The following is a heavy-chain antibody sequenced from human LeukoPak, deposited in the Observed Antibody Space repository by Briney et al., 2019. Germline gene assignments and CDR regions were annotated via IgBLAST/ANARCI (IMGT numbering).Heavy chain of an antibody. CDR3: AKGPHVGRGYHTDY. Sequence: PGGSLSLSCAASGFTFSNSAMTWVRQAPGKGLEWVSTITGSDDRTYYADSVKGRFTISRDYSRNTLHFQMNSLRVEDTAMYYCAKGPHVGRGYHTDYWGQGTLVTVSS. D-gene: IGHD3-22*01. J-gene: IGHJ4*02. V-gene: IGHV3-23*01. CDR2: ITGSDDRT. CDR1: GFTFSNSA.